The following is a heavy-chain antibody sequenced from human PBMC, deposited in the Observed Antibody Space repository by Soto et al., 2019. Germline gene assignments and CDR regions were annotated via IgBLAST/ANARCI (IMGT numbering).Heavy chain of an antibody. J-gene: IGHJ4*02. D-gene: IGHD1-26*01. CDR3: ARARYSGSYYPFDY. Sequence: QVQLVESGGGVVQPGRSLRLSCAASGFTFSSYAMHWVRQAPGKGLEWVAVISYDGSHKYYADSVKGRFTISRDNSKNTLYLQMNSLIAEDTAVYYCARARYSGSYYPFDYWCQGTLVAVSS. CDR1: GFTFSSYA. V-gene: IGHV3-30-3*01. CDR2: ISYDGSHK.